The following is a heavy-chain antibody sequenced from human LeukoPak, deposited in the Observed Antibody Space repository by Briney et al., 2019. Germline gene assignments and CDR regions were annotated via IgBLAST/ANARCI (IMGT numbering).Heavy chain of an antibody. CDR2: IGNTGRTI. CDR1: GFTFSSYE. Sequence: GGSLRLSCAAAGFTFSSYEMNWVRQAPGRGLEWVSYIGNTGRTIYYTDSVKGRFTISRDNAKNSLYLQMNSLRAEDTAIYYCVRGDRYFFDFWGQGTLVTVSS. J-gene: IGHJ4*02. V-gene: IGHV3-48*03. CDR3: VRGDRYFFDF.